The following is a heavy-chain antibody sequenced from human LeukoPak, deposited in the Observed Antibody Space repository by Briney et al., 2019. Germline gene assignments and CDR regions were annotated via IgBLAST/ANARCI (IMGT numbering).Heavy chain of an antibody. V-gene: IGHV3-11*01. CDR3: AKAARATYTGYDYYGH. CDR1: GFTFSDYY. J-gene: IGHJ4*02. D-gene: IGHD5-12*01. Sequence: GGSLRLSCAASGFTFSDYYMSWIRQAPGKGLEWVSYISSSGSTIYYADSVKGRFTISRDNAKNSLYLQVNSLRAEDTAVYYCAKAARATYTGYDYYGHWGQGTLVTVSS. CDR2: ISSSGSTI.